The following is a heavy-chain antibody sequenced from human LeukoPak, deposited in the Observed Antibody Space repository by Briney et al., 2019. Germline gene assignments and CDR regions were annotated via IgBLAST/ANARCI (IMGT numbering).Heavy chain of an antibody. J-gene: IGHJ4*02. D-gene: IGHD2-21*01. V-gene: IGHV4-4*02. CDR1: GGSINSNNW. CDR2: VHRSGGT. CDR3: AISPHCSGDDCYSDFDS. Sequence: PSGTLSLTCAVSGGSINSNNWWTWVRQPPGKGLEWIGEVHRSGGTNYNPSLKSRVTISLDESKNHFSLKLTSVTAADTAFYYCAISPHCSGDDCYSDFDSWGQGTLVTVSS.